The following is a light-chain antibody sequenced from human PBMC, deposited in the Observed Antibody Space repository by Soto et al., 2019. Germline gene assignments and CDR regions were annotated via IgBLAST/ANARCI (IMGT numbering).Light chain of an antibody. CDR1: QSVNSK. CDR2: GAS. CDR3: QQYGSLSWT. J-gene: IGKJ1*01. V-gene: IGKV3-20*01. Sequence: EIVLTQSPGTLSLSPGERATLSCRASQSVNSKLAWYQQKPGRAPRLLIYGASTRATGIPARFSGSGSGTDFTLTISRLEPEDFAVYYCQQYGSLSWTFGQGTNV.